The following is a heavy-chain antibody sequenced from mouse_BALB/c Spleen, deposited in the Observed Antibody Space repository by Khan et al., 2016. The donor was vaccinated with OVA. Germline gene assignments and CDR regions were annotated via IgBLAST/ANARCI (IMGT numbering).Heavy chain of an antibody. J-gene: IGHJ2*01. CDR1: GYTFSSYW. D-gene: IGHD2-1*01. Sequence: QVQLQQSGAELMKPGASVKISCKATGYTFSSYWIEWVKQRPGHGLEWIGELLPGSGSTNYNEKFKGKATFTADPSSNTAYMQRNSLTSEDSAVYYCTRTGNYRDYFDYWGQGTTLTVSS. CDR2: LLPGSGST. V-gene: IGHV1-9*01. CDR3: TRTGNYRDYFDY.